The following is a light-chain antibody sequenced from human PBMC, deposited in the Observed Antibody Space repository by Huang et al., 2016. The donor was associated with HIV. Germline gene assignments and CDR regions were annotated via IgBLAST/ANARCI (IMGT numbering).Light chain of an antibody. CDR1: QSVLYSTNNKNY. Sequence: DIVMTQSPDSLVVSLGERATINCKSSQSVLYSTNNKNYLAWYQQKPGQPPKLLIYLASTRESGVPDLFSGSGSGTDFTLTISSLQAEDVAVYYCQQYYSTPPTFGGGTKVEIK. V-gene: IGKV4-1*01. J-gene: IGKJ4*01. CDR3: QQYYSTPPT. CDR2: LAS.